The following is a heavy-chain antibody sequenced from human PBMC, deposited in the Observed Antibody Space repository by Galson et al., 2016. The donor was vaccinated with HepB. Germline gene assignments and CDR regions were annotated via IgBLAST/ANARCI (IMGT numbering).Heavy chain of an antibody. Sequence: SLRLSCAASGFTFNDYGMNWVRQAPGKGLEWVAVISYDGTNKYYADSVKGRFTISRDSSKNPLYLQMNSLRAEDTALYFCAKARGWYFPDALDIWGQGTMVTVSS. J-gene: IGHJ3*02. CDR3: AKARGWYFPDALDI. V-gene: IGHV3-30*18. CDR2: ISYDGTNK. CDR1: GFTFNDYG. D-gene: IGHD6-19*01.